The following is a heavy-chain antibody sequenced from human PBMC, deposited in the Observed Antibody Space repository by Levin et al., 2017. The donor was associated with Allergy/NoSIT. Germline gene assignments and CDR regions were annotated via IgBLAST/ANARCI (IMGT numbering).Heavy chain of an antibody. CDR1: GYTFTKLS. CDR3: AAAFRPHDDFEYAWIVTSYFVL. J-gene: IGHJ4*02. V-gene: IGHV1-24*01. D-gene: IGHD3-9*01. CDR2: FDLGQGKI. Sequence: PGESLKISCKVSGYTFTKLSMHWVRQAPGKGLEWMGGFDLGQGKIIYTERFQGRVTMTEDTSTDTAYMEVTRLRSDDTAVYYCAAAFRPHDDFEYAWIVTSYFVLWGQGTVVNV.